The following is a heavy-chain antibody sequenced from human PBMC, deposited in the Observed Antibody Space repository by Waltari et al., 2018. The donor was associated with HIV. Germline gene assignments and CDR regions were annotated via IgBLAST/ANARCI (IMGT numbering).Heavy chain of an antibody. D-gene: IGHD3-22*01. Sequence: QVHLVQSGAELRKPGASVTVSCKASGYTFPNYGITWVRKAPGQGFGWMGGISGYNGDTKYAQKVRGRVTMTTDTSTSTAYLEVGRLRFDDTAVDYCARDHYYGSSGYYSDYWGQGTLVTVSS. J-gene: IGHJ4*02. CDR1: GYTFPNYG. V-gene: IGHV1-18*01. CDR2: ISGYNGDT. CDR3: ARDHYYGSSGYYSDY.